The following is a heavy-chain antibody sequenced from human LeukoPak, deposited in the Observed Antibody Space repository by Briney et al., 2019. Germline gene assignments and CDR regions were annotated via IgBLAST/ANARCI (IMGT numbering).Heavy chain of an antibody. CDR3: ARGAAPPIANCSSTSCYDYYYYYYMDV. CDR1: GYTFTSYD. CDR2: MNPNSGNT. V-gene: IGHV1-8*03. J-gene: IGHJ6*03. D-gene: IGHD2-2*01. Sequence: ASVKVSCKASGYTFTSYDINWVRQATGQGLEWMGWMNPNSGNTGYAQKFQGRVTITRNTSISTAYMELSSLRSEDTAVYYCARGAAPPIANCSSTSCYDYYYYYYMDVWGKGTTVTVSS.